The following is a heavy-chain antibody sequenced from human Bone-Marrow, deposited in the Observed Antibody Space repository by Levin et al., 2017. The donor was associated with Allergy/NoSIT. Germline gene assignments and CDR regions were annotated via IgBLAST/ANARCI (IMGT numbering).Heavy chain of an antibody. Sequence: GESLKISCAASGFPFSAYGMHWVRQGPGKGLEWVAFIYYDGSNTYYADSVEGRFTISRDNSKNTVHLQMDSLRADDTAMYYCARDRSGSYFDVWGQGTQVTVSS. CDR3: ARDRSGSYFDV. J-gene: IGHJ4*02. CDR2: IYYDGSNT. D-gene: IGHD3-10*01. CDR1: GFPFSAYG. V-gene: IGHV3-33*01.